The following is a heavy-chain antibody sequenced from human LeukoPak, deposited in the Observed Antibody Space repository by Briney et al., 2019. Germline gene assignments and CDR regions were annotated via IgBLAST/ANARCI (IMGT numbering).Heavy chain of an antibody. D-gene: IGHD2-15*01. J-gene: IGHJ6*02. CDR1: GGSISSGGYY. V-gene: IGHV4-30-2*01. Sequence: SETLSLTCTVSGGSISSGGYYWSWIRQPPGKGLEWIGYIYHSGSTYYNPSLKSRVTISVDRSKNQFPLKLSSVTAADTAVYYCASSSGGSSYYYYYYYGMDVWGQGTTVTVSS. CDR3: ASSSGGSSYYYYYYYGMDV. CDR2: IYHSGST.